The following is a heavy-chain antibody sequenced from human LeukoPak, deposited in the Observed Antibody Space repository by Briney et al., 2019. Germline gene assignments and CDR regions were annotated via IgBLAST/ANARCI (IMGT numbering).Heavy chain of an antibody. Sequence: AGSLRLSCAASGLSFSSDWMSWVRQAPGKGLEWVANIRRDGSQKYYVDSVKGRFTISRDNADNSLYLHMNSLRAEDTAVYYCARPLMGGGNSPFDSWGQGTLVTVSS. D-gene: IGHD4-23*01. V-gene: IGHV3-7*05. J-gene: IGHJ4*02. CDR3: ARPLMGGGNSPFDS. CDR1: GLSFSSDW. CDR2: IRRDGSQK.